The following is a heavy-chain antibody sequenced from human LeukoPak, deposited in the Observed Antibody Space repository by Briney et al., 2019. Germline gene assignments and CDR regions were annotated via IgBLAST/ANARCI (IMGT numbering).Heavy chain of an antibody. V-gene: IGHV4-30-4*08. CDR3: ARADPGDAFDI. Sequence: SQTLSLTCTVSSASISGGGYYWSWIRQPPGKGLEWIAYILYSGTTYNNPSLKSRLTISMNTSKNQFSLTLSSVTAADTAVYYCARADPGDAFDIWGQGTMVTVSS. CDR1: SASISGGGYY. J-gene: IGHJ3*02. CDR2: ILYSGTT.